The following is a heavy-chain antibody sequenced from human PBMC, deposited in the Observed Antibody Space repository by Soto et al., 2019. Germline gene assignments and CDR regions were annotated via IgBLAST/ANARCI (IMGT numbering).Heavy chain of an antibody. CDR2: ISSNGGST. J-gene: IGHJ4*02. Sequence: GGSLRLSCSASGFTFSSYAMHWVRQAPGKGLEYVSAISSNGGSTYYADSVKGRFTISRDNSKNTLYLQMSSLRAEDTAIYYCAKGKAHTLFGVDTLFDYWGQGTLVTVS. V-gene: IGHV3-64D*06. D-gene: IGHD3-3*01. CDR3: AKGKAHTLFGVDTLFDY. CDR1: GFTFSSYA.